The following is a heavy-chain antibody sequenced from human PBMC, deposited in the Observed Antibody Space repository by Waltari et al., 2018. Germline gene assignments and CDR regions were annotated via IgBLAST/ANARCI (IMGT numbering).Heavy chain of an antibody. Sequence: EVQVVQSGAEVKKPGATVKISCTASGYTFPDYYMHWIQQAPGKGLEWMGRVDPEDGETIYAEKFQDRVTITADTSTDTAYMELSSLRSEDTAVYYCATDQLGEGDYWGQGTLVTVSS. CDR3: ATDQLGEGDY. D-gene: IGHD1-1*01. J-gene: IGHJ4*02. CDR2: VDPEDGET. V-gene: IGHV1-69-2*01. CDR1: GYTFPDYY.